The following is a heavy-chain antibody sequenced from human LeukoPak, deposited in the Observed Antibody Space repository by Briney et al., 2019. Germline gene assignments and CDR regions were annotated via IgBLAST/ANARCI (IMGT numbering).Heavy chain of an antibody. CDR2: IYHSGST. D-gene: IGHD5-18*01. CDR1: GYSISSGYY. Sequence: SETLSLTCTVSGYSISSGYYWGWIRQPPGKGLEWIGSIYHSGSTYYNPSLKSRVTISVDTSKNQFSLKLSSVTAADTAVYYCARTRGYSYGDYYYYYYMDVWGKGTTVTISS. CDR3: ARTRGYSYGDYYYYYYMDV. J-gene: IGHJ6*03. V-gene: IGHV4-38-2*02.